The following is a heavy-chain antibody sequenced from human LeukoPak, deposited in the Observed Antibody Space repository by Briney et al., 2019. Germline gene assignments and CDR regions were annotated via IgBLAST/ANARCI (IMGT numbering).Heavy chain of an antibody. V-gene: IGHV1-8*03. CDR1: GYTFTTYH. Sequence: ASVKVSCKTSGYTFTTYHINWVRQATGQGVEWLGWMNPYRGDRGYAQKFQGRPSLTSHTYIRTAYMEPSSLRSDRTAVYFCPSTTSLTASGYDYWGQGTLVTVSS. CDR3: PSTTSLTASGYDY. CDR2: MNPYRGDR. J-gene: IGHJ4*02. D-gene: IGHD4-17*01.